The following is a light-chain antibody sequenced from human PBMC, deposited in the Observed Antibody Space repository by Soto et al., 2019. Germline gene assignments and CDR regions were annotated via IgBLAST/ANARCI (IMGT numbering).Light chain of an antibody. CDR1: QRVSSSY. CDR3: QQYGSSPRVA. V-gene: IGKV3-20*01. J-gene: IGKJ1*01. Sequence: EIVLTQSPGTLSLSPGERATLSCRASQRVSSSYLAWYQQKLGLAPRLLIYAASSRATGIPDGFSGSGSGTDFTLTISRLEPEDFAVYYCQQYGSSPRVAFGQGTKVDIK. CDR2: AAS.